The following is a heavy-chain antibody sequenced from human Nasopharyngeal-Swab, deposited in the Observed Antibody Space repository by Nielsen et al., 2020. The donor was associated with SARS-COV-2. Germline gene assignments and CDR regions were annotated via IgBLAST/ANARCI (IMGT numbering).Heavy chain of an antibody. CDR3: ARGFEYGSGSYYRTYYYYYMDV. V-gene: IGHV4-59*01. CDR2: IYYSGST. D-gene: IGHD3-10*01. Sequence: SETLSLTCTVSGGSISSYYWSWIRQPPGKGLELIGYIYYSGSTNYNPSLKSRVTISVDTSKNQFSLKLSSVTAADTAVYYCARGFEYGSGSYYRTYYYYYMDVWGKGTTVTVSS. CDR1: GGSISSYY. J-gene: IGHJ6*03.